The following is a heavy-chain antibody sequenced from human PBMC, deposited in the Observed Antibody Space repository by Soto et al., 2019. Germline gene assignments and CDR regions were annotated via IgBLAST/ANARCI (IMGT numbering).Heavy chain of an antibody. CDR3: ASWRAAARAVDY. CDR1: GGSFSGYY. D-gene: IGHD6-13*01. J-gene: IGHJ4*02. CDR2: INHSGST. Sequence: SETLSLTCAVYGGSFSGYYWSWIRQPPGKGLEWIGEINHSGSTNYNPSLKSRVTISVDTSKNQFSLKLSSVTAADTAVYYCASWRAAARAVDYWGQGTLVTVSS. V-gene: IGHV4-34*01.